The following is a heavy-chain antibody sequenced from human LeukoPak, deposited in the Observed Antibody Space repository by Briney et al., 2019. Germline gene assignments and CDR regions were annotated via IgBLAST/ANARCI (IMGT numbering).Heavy chain of an antibody. CDR2: ISSSSSYI. CDR1: GFTFSSYS. Sequence: GGSLRLSCAASGFTFSSYSMNWVRQAPGKGLEWVSSISSSSSYIYYADSVKGRFTVSRDNAKNSLYLQMNSLRAEDTAAYYCARLGPAAFDYWGQGTLVTVSS. D-gene: IGHD2-2*01. J-gene: IGHJ4*02. V-gene: IGHV3-21*01. CDR3: ARLGPAAFDY.